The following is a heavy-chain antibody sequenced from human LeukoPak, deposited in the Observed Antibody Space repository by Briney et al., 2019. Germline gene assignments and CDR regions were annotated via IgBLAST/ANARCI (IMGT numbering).Heavy chain of an antibody. CDR3: ASGNHYYDSSGYYYAPRYFDY. Sequence: ASVKVSCKVSGYTFTSYGISWVRQAPGQGLEWMGWISAYNGNTNYAQKLQGRVTMTTDTSTSTAYMELRSLRSDDTAVYYCASGNHYYDSSGYYYAPRYFDYWGQGTLVTVSS. J-gene: IGHJ4*02. V-gene: IGHV1-18*01. D-gene: IGHD3-22*01. CDR2: ISAYNGNT. CDR1: GYTFTSYG.